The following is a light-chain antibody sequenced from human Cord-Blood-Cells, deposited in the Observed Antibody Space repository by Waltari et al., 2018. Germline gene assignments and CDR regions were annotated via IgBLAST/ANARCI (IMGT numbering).Light chain of an antibody. V-gene: IGKV4-1*01. Sequence: DIVMTQSPDSLAVSLGERATINCKSSPSVLYSSNNKNYLAWYQQKPGQPPKLLIYWASTRESGVPDRFSGSGSGTDCTRAISSLQAEDVAVYYCQQYYSTPYTFGQGTKLEIK. CDR1: PSVLYSSNNKNY. CDR2: WAS. CDR3: QQYYSTPYT. J-gene: IGKJ2*01.